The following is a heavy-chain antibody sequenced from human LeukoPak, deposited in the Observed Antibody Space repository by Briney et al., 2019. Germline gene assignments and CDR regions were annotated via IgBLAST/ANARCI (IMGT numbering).Heavy chain of an antibody. J-gene: IGHJ5*02. CDR1: GYTFTSYG. CDR2: ISAYNGNT. Sequence: ASVKVSCKASGYTFTSYGISWVRQAPGQGLEWMGWISAYNGNTNYAQKLQGRVTTTTDTSTSTAYMELRSLRSDDTAVYYCARTWGSSWLNWFDPWGQGTLVTVSS. V-gene: IGHV1-18*01. D-gene: IGHD6-13*01. CDR3: ARTWGSSWLNWFDP.